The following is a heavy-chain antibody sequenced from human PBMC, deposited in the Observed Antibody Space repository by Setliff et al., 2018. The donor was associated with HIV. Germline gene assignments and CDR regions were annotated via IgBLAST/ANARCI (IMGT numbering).Heavy chain of an antibody. Sequence: SETLSLTCAVSGYSISSGYYWGWIRQPPGKGLEWIGNIYYSGSAYYNPSLKSRVTISVDTSKNQFSLKLTSVTAADTAVYYCARDLGAVAGYYFDYWGQGTLVTVS. CDR1: GYSISSGYY. J-gene: IGHJ4*02. CDR3: ARDLGAVAGYYFDY. CDR2: IYYSGSA. V-gene: IGHV4-38-2*02. D-gene: IGHD6-19*01.